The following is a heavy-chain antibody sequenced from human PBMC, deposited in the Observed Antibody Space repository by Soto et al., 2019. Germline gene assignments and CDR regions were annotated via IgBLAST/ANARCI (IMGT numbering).Heavy chain of an antibody. J-gene: IGHJ4*02. CDR1: GYTFTSYA. CDR3: ARDHEITVTSWCYFDF. V-gene: IGHV1-3*01. Sequence: ASVKVSCKASGYTFTSYAMHWVRQAPGQRLEWMGWINAGNGNTKYSQKFQGRVTITRDTSASTAYMELSSLRSEDTAVYYCARDHEITVTSWCYFDFWGQGTLVTVSS. CDR2: INAGNGNT. D-gene: IGHD4-4*01.